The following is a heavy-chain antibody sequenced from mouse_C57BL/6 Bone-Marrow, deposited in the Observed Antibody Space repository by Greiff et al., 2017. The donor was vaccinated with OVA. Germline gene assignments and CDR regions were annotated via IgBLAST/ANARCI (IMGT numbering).Heavy chain of an antibody. D-gene: IGHD2-4*01. Sequence: QVQLQQSGAELARPGASVKMSCKASGYTFTSYTMHWVKQRPGQGLEWIGYINPSSGYTKYNQKFKDKATLTADKSSSTAYMQLSSLTSEDSAVYYCARSRDYDLYYSMDYWGQGTSVTVSS. V-gene: IGHV1-4*01. CDR3: ARSRDYDLYYSMDY. J-gene: IGHJ4*01. CDR1: GYTFTSYT. CDR2: INPSSGYT.